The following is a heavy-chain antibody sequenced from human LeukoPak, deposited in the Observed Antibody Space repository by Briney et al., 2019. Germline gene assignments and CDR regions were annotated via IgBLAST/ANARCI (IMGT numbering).Heavy chain of an antibody. CDR2: INSDASVT. Sequence: PGGFLRLSCAASGFTFSNYWMHWVRQTPGKGLVWVSRINSDASVTTYADSVKGRFTISRDNAKNTLYLQMNSLRAGDTAVYYCARDRGRYYMDVWGKGTTVTISS. J-gene: IGHJ6*03. V-gene: IGHV3-74*01. CDR1: GFTFSNYW. D-gene: IGHD6-25*01. CDR3: ARDRGRYYMDV.